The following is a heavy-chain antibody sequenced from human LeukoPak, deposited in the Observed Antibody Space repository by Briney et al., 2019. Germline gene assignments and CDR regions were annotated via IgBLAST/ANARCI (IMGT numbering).Heavy chain of an antibody. CDR3: ASGLRYYYDSSGYFDY. CDR1: GDTFTSYA. V-gene: IGHV1-69*05. Sequence: ASVKVSCKASGDTFTSYAISWVRQAPGQGLEWMGEIIPIFGTANYAQKLQGRVTITTDESTSTDYMELSSLRSEDTAVYYCASGLRYYYDSSGYFDYWGQGTLVTVSS. J-gene: IGHJ4*02. D-gene: IGHD3-22*01. CDR2: IIPIFGTA.